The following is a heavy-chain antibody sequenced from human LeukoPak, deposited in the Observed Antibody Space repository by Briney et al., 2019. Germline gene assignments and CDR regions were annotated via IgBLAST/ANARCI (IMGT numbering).Heavy chain of an antibody. CDR2: IYYRGST. D-gene: IGHD4-17*01. CDR1: GGSISSSSYY. CDR3: ARSPRDYGGYIFAFDI. V-gene: IGHV4-39*01. Sequence: PSETLSLTCTVSGGSISSSSYYWGWIRQPPGKGLEWIGSIYYRGSTYYNPSLKSRVTISVDTSKNQFSLKLSSVTAADTAVYYCARSPRDYGGYIFAFDIWGQGTMVAVSS. J-gene: IGHJ3*02.